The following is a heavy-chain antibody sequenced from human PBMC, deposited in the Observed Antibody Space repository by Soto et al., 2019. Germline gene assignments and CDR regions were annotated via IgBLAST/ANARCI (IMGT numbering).Heavy chain of an antibody. V-gene: IGHV1-18*01. CDR3: ARGSNTAMTKGEAFDI. CDR1: GYTFTSYG. J-gene: IGHJ3*02. CDR2: ISAYNGNT. Sequence: QVQLVQSGAEVKKPGASVKVSCKASGYTFTSYGISWVRQAPGQGVEWMGWISAYNGNTNYAQKIQGRVTMTTDTATSTAYMELRSLRTDDTAVYYCARGSNTAMTKGEAFDIWGQGTMVTFSS. D-gene: IGHD5-18*01.